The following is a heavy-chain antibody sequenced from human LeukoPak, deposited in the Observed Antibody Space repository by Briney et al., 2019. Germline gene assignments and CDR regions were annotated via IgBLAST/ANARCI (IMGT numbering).Heavy chain of an antibody. Sequence: GGSLRLSCAASGFTFSSYWMSWVRQAPGKGLEWVANIKQDGSEKYYVDSVKGRFTISRDNAKNSLYLQMNSLRAEDTAVYYCARSTVTTYYYYYGMDVWGQGTTVTVSS. CDR2: IKQDGSEK. CDR3: ARSTVTTYYYYYGMDV. CDR1: GFTFSSYW. D-gene: IGHD4-17*01. V-gene: IGHV3-7*01. J-gene: IGHJ6*02.